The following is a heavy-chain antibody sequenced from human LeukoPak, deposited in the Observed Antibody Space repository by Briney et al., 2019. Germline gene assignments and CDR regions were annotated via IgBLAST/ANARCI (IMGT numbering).Heavy chain of an antibody. D-gene: IGHD4-17*01. Sequence: SVKVSFKASGGTFSSYAISWVRQAPGQGLEWMGGIIPIFGTANYAQKFQGRVTITADESTSTAYMELSSLRSEDTAVYYCARKDYGDYAGNDYWGQGTLVTVSS. V-gene: IGHV1-69*01. CDR1: GGTFSSYA. CDR2: IIPIFGTA. J-gene: IGHJ4*02. CDR3: ARKDYGDYAGNDY.